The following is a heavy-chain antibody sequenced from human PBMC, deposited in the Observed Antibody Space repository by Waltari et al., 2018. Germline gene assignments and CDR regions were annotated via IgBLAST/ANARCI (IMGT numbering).Heavy chain of an antibody. CDR2: VSNDGIGR. CDR3: ARDRAFAVSPQD. D-gene: IGHD4-17*01. Sequence: QAPLVESGGGVVQPGRSLRLSCATSGFTFSRFSMHWVRQAPGKGLQWVAGVSNDGIGRYADAVKGRFTISRDNAKSTVSLEMNSLRPDDTALYYCARDRAFAVSPQDWGQGTPVTVSS. CDR1: GFTFSRFS. V-gene: IGHV3-30*04. J-gene: IGHJ4*02.